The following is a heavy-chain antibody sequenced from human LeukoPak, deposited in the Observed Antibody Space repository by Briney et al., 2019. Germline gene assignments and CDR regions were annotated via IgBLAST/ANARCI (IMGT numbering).Heavy chain of an antibody. J-gene: IGHJ6*02. CDR3: AKGRDGYNSGYYYGMDV. V-gene: IGHV3-9*01. CDR1: GFTVDDYA. D-gene: IGHD5-24*01. CDR2: VSWDSVSI. Sequence: PGGSLRLSCAAAGFTVDDYAMHWARQAPGKCLEWDSGVSWDSVSIVYADSGKDLFTISRDSGKNSLYMQMNSLRAEDTALYYCAKGRDGYNSGYYYGMDVWGQGTTVTVSS.